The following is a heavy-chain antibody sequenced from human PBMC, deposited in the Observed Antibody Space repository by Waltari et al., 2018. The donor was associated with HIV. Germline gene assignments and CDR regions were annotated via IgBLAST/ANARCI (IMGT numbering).Heavy chain of an antibody. D-gene: IGHD3-3*01. V-gene: IGHV3-30*02. J-gene: IGHJ4*02. CDR2: IRYDGSNK. CDR3: VKDILSITIFGVVGFDY. CDR1: GFTFSSYG. Sequence: QVQLVESGGGVVQPGGSLRLTCAASGFTFSSYGMHWVRPSPGKGLEWVAFIRYDGSNKYYADSVKGRFTISRDNSKNTLYLQMNSLRAEDTAVYYCVKDILSITIFGVVGFDYWGQGTLVTVSS.